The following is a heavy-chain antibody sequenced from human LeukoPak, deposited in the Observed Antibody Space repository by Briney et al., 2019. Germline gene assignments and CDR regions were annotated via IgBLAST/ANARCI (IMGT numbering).Heavy chain of an antibody. CDR3: ARIGYSTSWANFDY. V-gene: IGHV3-33*08. D-gene: IGHD6-13*01. J-gene: IGHJ4*02. CDR1: AFTFSSYT. CDR2: IRTDGGEK. Sequence: GGSLRLSCAASAFTFSSYTMHWVRQAPGKGLEWVASIRTDGGEKYHADSVQGRFSISRDNSKNTLYLQMDSLRAEDTALYYCARIGYSTSWANFDYWGQGTLVTVSS.